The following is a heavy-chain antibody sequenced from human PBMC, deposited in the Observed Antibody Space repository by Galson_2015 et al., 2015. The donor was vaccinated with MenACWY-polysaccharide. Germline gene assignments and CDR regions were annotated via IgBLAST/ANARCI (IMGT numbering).Heavy chain of an antibody. CDR1: GYTFTSYA. D-gene: IGHD1-1*01. J-gene: IGHJ6*02. CDR2: IDVGNGNT. CDR3: ARGTTGTGGMDV. Sequence: SCKASGYTFTSYALHWVRQVPGQRLSCMGWIDVGNGNTKFSQKIQGRVTITRDTSASTAYMELGSLRSEDTAVYYCARGTTGTGGMDVWGQGTTVTVSS. V-gene: IGHV1-3*01.